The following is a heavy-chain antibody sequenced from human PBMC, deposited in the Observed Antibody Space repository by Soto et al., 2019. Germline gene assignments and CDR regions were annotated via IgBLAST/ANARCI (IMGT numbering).Heavy chain of an antibody. V-gene: IGHV3-15*07. D-gene: IGHD3-22*01. CDR3: TADSYSTIIIVRFDY. CDR2: IKSKTDGGTT. J-gene: IGHJ4*01. Sequence: GGSLRLSCAASDFTFSNAWINWVRQAPGKGLEWVGRIKSKTDGGTTDYAEPVKGRFAISRDDSNNMVYLQMNSLKIEDTAVYYCTADSYSTIIIVRFDYWGHGTLVTVSS. CDR1: DFTFSNAW.